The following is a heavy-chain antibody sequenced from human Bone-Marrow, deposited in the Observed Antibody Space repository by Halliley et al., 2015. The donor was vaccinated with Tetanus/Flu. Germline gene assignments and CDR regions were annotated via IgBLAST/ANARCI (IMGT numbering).Heavy chain of an antibody. Sequence: TLSLTCSVSGGSISSGGYLWSWIRQHPGKGLEWIGYIFYSGSTYHNPSLRSRVTISLETSKNQFSLKLSSVTAADTAVYYCARDGLQSFDYWGQGTLVTVSS. CDR2: IFYSGST. J-gene: IGHJ4*02. CDR1: GGSISSGGYL. CDR3: ARDGLQSFDY. V-gene: IGHV4-31*03.